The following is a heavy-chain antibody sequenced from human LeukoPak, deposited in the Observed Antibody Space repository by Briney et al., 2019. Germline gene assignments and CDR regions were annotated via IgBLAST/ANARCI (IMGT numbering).Heavy chain of an antibody. J-gene: IGHJ4*02. CDR3: ARGQAAAGTTEEY. D-gene: IGHD6-13*01. CDR2: IYSGGST. Sequence: GGSLRLSCAASGFTVSSNYMSWVRQAPGKGLEWVSVIYSGGSTYYADSVKGRFTISRDNSKNTLYLQMNSLRAEDTAVYYCARGQAAAGTTEEYWGQGTLVTVSS. V-gene: IGHV3-53*01. CDR1: GFTVSSNY.